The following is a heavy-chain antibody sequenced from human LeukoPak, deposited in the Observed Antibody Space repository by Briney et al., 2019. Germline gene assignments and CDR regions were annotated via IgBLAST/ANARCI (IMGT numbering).Heavy chain of an antibody. Sequence: GGSLRLSCAASGFTFSSYAMSWVRQAPGKGLEWVSAISGSGGSTYYADSVKGRFTISRDNSKNTLYLQMNSLRAEDTAVYYCAKICGGDCRALIGYWGQGTLVTVSS. CDR3: AKICGGDCRALIGY. J-gene: IGHJ4*02. CDR2: ISGSGGST. V-gene: IGHV3-23*01. CDR1: GFTFSSYA. D-gene: IGHD2-21*02.